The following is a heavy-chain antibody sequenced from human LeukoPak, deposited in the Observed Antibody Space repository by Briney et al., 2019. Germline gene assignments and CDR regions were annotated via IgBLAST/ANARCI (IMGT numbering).Heavy chain of an antibody. V-gene: IGHV3-23*01. CDR2: ISGSGGST. CDR1: GFTFSSYA. D-gene: IGHD3-3*01. Sequence: GGSLRLSCAASGFTFSSYAMSWVRQAPGKGLEWVSAISGSGGSTYYADSVKGRFTISRDNSKNTLYLQMNSLRAEDTAVYYCAKGLRFLEWLSNDAFDIWGQGAMVTVSS. CDR3: AKGLRFLEWLSNDAFDI. J-gene: IGHJ3*02.